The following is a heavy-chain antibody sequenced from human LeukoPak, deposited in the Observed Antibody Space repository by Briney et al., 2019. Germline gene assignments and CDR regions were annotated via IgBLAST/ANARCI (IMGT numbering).Heavy chain of an antibody. CDR1: GFTFTTYW. CDR3: ARPLMYYFGSETYYWFDP. Sequence: GGSLRLSCAASGFTFTTYWMGWVRQAPGKGLEWVASIKQDGSVKYYVDSVKGRFTISRDNAKNSLYLQMNSLRAEDTAMYYCARPLMYYFGSETYYWFDPWGQGTLVTVSS. D-gene: IGHD3-10*01. V-gene: IGHV3-7*01. CDR2: IKQDGSVK. J-gene: IGHJ5*02.